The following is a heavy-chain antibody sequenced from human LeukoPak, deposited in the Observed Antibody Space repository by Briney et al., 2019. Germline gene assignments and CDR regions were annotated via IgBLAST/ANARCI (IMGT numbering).Heavy chain of an antibody. J-gene: IGHJ3*02. CDR1: GFTFGDYA. D-gene: IGHD6-13*01. Sequence: GGSLRLSCTASGFTFGDYAMSWVRQAPGKGLEWVGFIRSKAYGGTTEYAASVKGRFTISRDDSKSIAYLQMNSLKTEDTAVYYCTRDSDRSSSAFDIWGQGTMVTVSS. CDR3: TRDSDRSSSAFDI. CDR2: IRSKAYGGTT. V-gene: IGHV3-49*04.